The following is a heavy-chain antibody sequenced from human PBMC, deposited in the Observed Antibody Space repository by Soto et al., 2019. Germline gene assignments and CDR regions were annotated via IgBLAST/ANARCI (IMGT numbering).Heavy chain of an antibody. D-gene: IGHD1-26*01. CDR3: ATREGEGATLFDY. CDR1: GGTFSSYA. J-gene: IGHJ4*02. Sequence: SVKVFCKASGGTFSSYAISWVRQAPGQGLEWMGGIIPIFGTANYAQKFQGRVTITADESTSTAYMELSSLRSEDTAVYYCATREGEGATLFDYWGQGTLVTVSS. V-gene: IGHV1-69*13. CDR2: IIPIFGTA.